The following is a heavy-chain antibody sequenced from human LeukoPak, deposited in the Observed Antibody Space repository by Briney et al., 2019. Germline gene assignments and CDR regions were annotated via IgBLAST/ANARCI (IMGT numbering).Heavy chain of an antibody. Sequence: GGSLRLSCAASGFSFSAHRMTWVRQAPGTGLEWVANINPAGSETYYLDPVKGRFIISRVNAKDFVYLQMNSLRAEDTAVYHCARFGYVAAVDVWGQGTPVTVSS. CDR1: GFSFSAHR. V-gene: IGHV3-7*01. CDR3: ARFGYVAAVDV. CDR2: INPAGSET. J-gene: IGHJ4*02. D-gene: IGHD2-15*01.